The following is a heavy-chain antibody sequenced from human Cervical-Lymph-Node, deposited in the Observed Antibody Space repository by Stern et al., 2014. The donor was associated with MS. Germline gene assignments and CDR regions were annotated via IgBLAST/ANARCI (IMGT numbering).Heavy chain of an antibody. V-gene: IGHV1-3*01. Sequence: QMQLEQSGAEVRKPGASVKVSCKASGYTFTSYAMNWVRQAPGQRLEWMEGINDGTGNTKYSQKFQARVTLTRDTSASTAYMELSSLRSEDTAVYYCAKEGANDCFDYWGQGTLVTVSS. CDR3: AKEGANDCFDY. CDR1: GYTFTSYA. CDR2: INDGTGNT. J-gene: IGHJ4*02.